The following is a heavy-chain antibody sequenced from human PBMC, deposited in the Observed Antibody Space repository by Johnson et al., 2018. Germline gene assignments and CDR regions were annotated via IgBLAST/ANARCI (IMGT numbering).Heavy chain of an antibody. Sequence: QVQLQESGPGLVKPSETLSLTCTVSGGSISSYYWSWIRQPPGKGLEWIGYIYYSGGTNYNPSLKSRVTLSVDTSKNQFSLKLRSVTAADTAVYYWAREGLGELSSLMDVWGKGTTVTVSS. J-gene: IGHJ6*03. CDR2: IYYSGGT. CDR3: AREGLGELSSLMDV. D-gene: IGHD3-16*02. CDR1: GGSISSYY. V-gene: IGHV4-59*01.